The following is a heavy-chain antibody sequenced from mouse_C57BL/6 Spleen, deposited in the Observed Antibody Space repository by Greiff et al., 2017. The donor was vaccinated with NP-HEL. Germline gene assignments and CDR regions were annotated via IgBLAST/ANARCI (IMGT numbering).Heavy chain of an antibody. CDR3: ARPYYGSSYGYFDV. V-gene: IGHV3-6*01. CDR1: GYSITSGYY. D-gene: IGHD1-1*01. Sequence: EVQLQQSGPGLVKPSQSLSLTCSVTGYSITSGYYWNWIRQFPGNKLEWMGYISYDGSNNYNPSLKNRISITRDTSKNQFFLKLNSVTTEDTATYYGARPYYGSSYGYFDVWGTGTTVTVSS. J-gene: IGHJ1*03. CDR2: ISYDGSN.